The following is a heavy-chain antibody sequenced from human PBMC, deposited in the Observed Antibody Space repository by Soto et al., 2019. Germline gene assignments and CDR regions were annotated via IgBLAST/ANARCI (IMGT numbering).Heavy chain of an antibody. V-gene: IGHV3-53*04. CDR2: IYSGGST. CDR3: ARVYYGVPPRYFDY. D-gene: IGHD3-3*01. CDR1: GFTVSSNY. Sequence: GGSLRLSCASSGFTVSSNYMSWVRQAPGKGLEWVSVIYSGGSTYYADSVKGRFTISRHNSKNTLYLQMNSLRAEDTAVYYCARVYYGVPPRYFDYWGQGTLVTVSS. J-gene: IGHJ4*02.